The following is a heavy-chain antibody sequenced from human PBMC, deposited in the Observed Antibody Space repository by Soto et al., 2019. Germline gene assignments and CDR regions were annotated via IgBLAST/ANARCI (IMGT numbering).Heavy chain of an antibody. D-gene: IGHD1-26*01. Sequence: SETLSLTCTVSGGSVSSYYWSWIRQPPGKGLEWIGYIYYSGSTNYNPSLKSRVTISVDTSKNRFSLKLSSVTAADTAVYYCARGRSGSYYLYWGQGTLVTVSS. J-gene: IGHJ4*02. CDR2: IYYSGST. V-gene: IGHV4-59*02. CDR3: ARGRSGSYYLY. CDR1: GGSVSSYY.